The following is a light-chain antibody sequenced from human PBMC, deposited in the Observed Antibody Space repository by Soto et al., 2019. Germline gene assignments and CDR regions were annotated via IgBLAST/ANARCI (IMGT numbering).Light chain of an antibody. CDR1: SNDVGNYNL. J-gene: IGLJ3*02. Sequence: QSALTQPASVSGSPGQSITISCTGTSNDVGNYNLVSWYQQHPGQAPKLMIYEDNKRPSRVSNRFSGSKSGNTASLTISGLQAEDEADYYCCAYGGSSTWVFGAGTKVTVL. V-gene: IGLV2-23*01. CDR3: CAYGGSSTWV. CDR2: EDN.